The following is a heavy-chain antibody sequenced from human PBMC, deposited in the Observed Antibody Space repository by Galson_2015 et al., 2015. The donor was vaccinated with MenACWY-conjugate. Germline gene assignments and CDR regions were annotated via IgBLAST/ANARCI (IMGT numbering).Heavy chain of an antibody. J-gene: IGHJ4*02. V-gene: IGHV3-72*01. CDR3: ARGGRRDNSGYTYAFAY. CDR1: GFTFSDYY. Sequence: SLRLSCPASGFTFSDYYMDWVRQAPGKGLEWVGRIRNKLYSYTTEYAASLKGRLTISRDDSKNSSHLQLNALKTEDTAVYFCARGGRRDNSGYTYAFAYWGQGTLVTVSS. CDR2: IRNKLYSYTT. D-gene: IGHD5-18*01.